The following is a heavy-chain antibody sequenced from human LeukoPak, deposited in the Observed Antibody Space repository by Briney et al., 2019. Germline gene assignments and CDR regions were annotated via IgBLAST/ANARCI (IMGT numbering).Heavy chain of an antibody. Sequence: GGSLRLSCAASGFTVSSNYMSWVRQAPGKGLEWVSVIYSGGSTYYADSVKGRFTISRDNSKNTVYLQMNSLRAEDTTVYYCAKDRGYGDYTVAFDIWGQGTMVTVSS. D-gene: IGHD4-17*01. CDR2: IYSGGST. V-gene: IGHV3-66*01. CDR1: GFTVSSNY. CDR3: AKDRGYGDYTVAFDI. J-gene: IGHJ3*02.